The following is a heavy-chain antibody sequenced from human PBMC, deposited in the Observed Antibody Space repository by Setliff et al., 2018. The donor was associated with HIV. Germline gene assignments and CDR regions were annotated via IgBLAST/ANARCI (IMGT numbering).Heavy chain of an antibody. J-gene: IGHJ4*02. Sequence: SETLSLTCTVSAGSIRSSTYYWAWIRQPPGKGLEWIGTIYYSGSTYYNPSLKSRATIPVDMSKNQFSLRLSSVTAADTAVYYCIIAYSSGWLAPMGFDSWGQGTLVTVSS. CDR3: IIAYSSGWLAPMGFDS. CDR2: IYYSGST. D-gene: IGHD6-19*01. CDR1: AGSIRSSTYY. V-gene: IGHV4-39*01.